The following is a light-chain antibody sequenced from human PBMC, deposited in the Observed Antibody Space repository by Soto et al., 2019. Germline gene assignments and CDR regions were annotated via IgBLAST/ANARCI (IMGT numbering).Light chain of an antibody. J-gene: IGKJ1*01. Sequence: EIVLTQSPGTLSLSPGERATLSCMASQSVSSSYLAWYQQKPGQAPRLLMYGASSRATGIPDRFSGSGSGTDFTLTISRLEPEDFAVYYCLQYGSSPTFGQGTKVEIK. V-gene: IGKV3-20*01. CDR1: QSVSSSY. CDR3: LQYGSSPT. CDR2: GAS.